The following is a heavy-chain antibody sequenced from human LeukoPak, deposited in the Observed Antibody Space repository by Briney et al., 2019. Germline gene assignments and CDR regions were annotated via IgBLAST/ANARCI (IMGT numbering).Heavy chain of an antibody. D-gene: IGHD2-2*01. Sequence: ASVKVSCKASGYTFTGYYMHWVRQAPGQGLEWMGWINPNSGGTNYAQKFQGRVTMTRDTSISTAYMELSRLRSDDTAVYYCARVPYCSSTSCHRPYFDYWGQGTLVTVSS. V-gene: IGHV1-2*02. J-gene: IGHJ4*02. CDR1: GYTFTGYY. CDR2: INPNSGGT. CDR3: ARVPYCSSTSCHRPYFDY.